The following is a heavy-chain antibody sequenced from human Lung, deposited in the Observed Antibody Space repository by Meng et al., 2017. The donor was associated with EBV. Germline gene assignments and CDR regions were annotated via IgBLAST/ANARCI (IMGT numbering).Heavy chain of an antibody. Sequence: QAQLVQSGGEVKKPGASLKVSCKASGYNFTNYGITWVRQAPGQGLEWMGWIGAYNGTTNYAQTLQGRVTMTTDTSTSTAYMELRSLRSDDTAVYYCARGRRNEPLFDYWGQGTLVTVSS. V-gene: IGHV1-18*01. CDR2: IGAYNGTT. D-gene: IGHD1-14*01. CDR3: ARGRRNEPLFDY. J-gene: IGHJ4*02. CDR1: GYNFTNYG.